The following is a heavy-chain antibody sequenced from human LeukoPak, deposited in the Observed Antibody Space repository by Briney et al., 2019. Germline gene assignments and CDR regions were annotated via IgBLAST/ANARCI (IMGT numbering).Heavy chain of an antibody. CDR2: IYYSGST. D-gene: IGHD1-7*01. CDR1: GGSISSYY. V-gene: IGHV4-59*01. Sequence: SETLSLTCTVSGGSISSYYWSWIRQPPGNGLEWIGYIYYSGSTKYNPSLKSRVTISVDASKTQFSLKLNSVTAADTAVYYCARGSRELYYFDYWGQGTLVTVSS. J-gene: IGHJ4*02. CDR3: ARGSRELYYFDY.